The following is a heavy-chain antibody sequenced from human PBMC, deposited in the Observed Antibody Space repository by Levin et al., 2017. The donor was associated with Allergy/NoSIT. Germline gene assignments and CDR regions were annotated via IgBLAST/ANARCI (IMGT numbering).Heavy chain of an antibody. Sequence: KTSETLSLTCAVYGGSFSGYYWSWIRQPPGKGLEWIGEINHSGSTNYNPSLKSRVTISVDTSKNQFSLKLSSVTAADTAVYYCARGRVASWWGQGTLVTVSS. CDR1: GGSFSGYY. CDR2: INHSGST. D-gene: IGHD5-12*01. V-gene: IGHV4-34*01. CDR3: ARGRVASW. J-gene: IGHJ4*02.